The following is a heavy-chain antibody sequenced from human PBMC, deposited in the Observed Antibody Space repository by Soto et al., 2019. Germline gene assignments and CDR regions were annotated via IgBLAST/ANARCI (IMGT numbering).Heavy chain of an antibody. CDR2: ISAGGGST. D-gene: IGHD2-21*02. V-gene: IGHV3-23*01. CDR1: GFSFSSYA. Sequence: PGGCLRLSCAASGFSFSSYAMSWVRQAPGKGLEWVSSISAGGGSTNYADSGRGRFTSCRDRSKKTLYLHMIRHRAEDAAIYYCTKEYCGADCPFDFWGQGALVTVYS. J-gene: IGHJ4*02. CDR3: TKEYCGADCPFDF.